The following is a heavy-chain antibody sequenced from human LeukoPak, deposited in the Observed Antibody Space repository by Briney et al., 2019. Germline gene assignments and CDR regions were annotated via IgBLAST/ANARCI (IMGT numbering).Heavy chain of an antibody. CDR2: IKDDGSEK. Sequence: SGGAPRLSCVGSGVTLCRYLMNWGRQAPGKGLEWVANIKDDGSEKYSVDSVKGRFTISRDNAKNLLYLQMSSLRAEDTAVYYCARARIDYWGQGTLVTVSS. J-gene: IGHJ4*02. V-gene: IGHV3-7*04. CDR1: GVTLCRYL. CDR3: ARARIDY. D-gene: IGHD1-14*01.